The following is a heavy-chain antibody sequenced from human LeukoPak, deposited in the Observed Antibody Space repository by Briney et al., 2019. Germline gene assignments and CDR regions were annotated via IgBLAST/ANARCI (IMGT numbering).Heavy chain of an antibody. CDR1: GYTFGDHG. CDR2: MGTYYTYT. V-gene: IGHV1-18*01. D-gene: IGHD2-2*01. Sequence: ASVKVSCKTSGYTFGDHGISWVRQAPGQGLEWMGWMGTYYTYTNYAQKFQGRFTLTTDASTRTVYMELRNLRSDDTAVYYCARDLGYCGITGCVRNWFDPWGQGTLVIVSS. CDR3: ARDLGYCGITGCVRNWFDP. J-gene: IGHJ5*02.